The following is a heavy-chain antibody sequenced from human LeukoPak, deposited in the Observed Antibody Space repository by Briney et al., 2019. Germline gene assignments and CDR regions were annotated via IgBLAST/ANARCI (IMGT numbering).Heavy chain of an antibody. Sequence: SVTVSCKASGGTFSSHAIAWVRQAPGQGPEWMGGIIPISGTANYAQKFQGRVTISTDESTSTAYMELTSLTSDDTAVYYCARGLQYQLLKALGYYYMDVWGEGTTVTVSS. V-gene: IGHV1-69*05. CDR1: GGTFSSHA. J-gene: IGHJ6*03. CDR3: ARGLQYQLLKALGYYYMDV. CDR2: IIPISGTA. D-gene: IGHD2-2*01.